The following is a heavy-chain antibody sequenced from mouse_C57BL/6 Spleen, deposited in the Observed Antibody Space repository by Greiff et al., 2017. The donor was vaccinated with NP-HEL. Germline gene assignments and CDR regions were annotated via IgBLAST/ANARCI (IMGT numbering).Heavy chain of an antibody. CDR1: GYTFTSYW. J-gene: IGHJ1*03. D-gene: IGHD1-1*01. CDR3: ARGLGYGSSRYFDV. CDR2: IHPNSGST. Sequence: VQLQQPGAELVKPGASVKLSCKASGYTFTSYWMHWVKQRPGQGLEWIGMIHPNSGSTNYNEKFKSKATLTVDKSSSTAYMQLSSLTSEDSAVYYCARGLGYGSSRYFDVWGTGTTVTVSS. V-gene: IGHV1-64*01.